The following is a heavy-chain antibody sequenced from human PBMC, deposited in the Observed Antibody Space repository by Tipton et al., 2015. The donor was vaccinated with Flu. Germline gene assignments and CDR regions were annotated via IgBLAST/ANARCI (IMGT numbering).Heavy chain of an antibody. V-gene: IGHV3-30*18. D-gene: IGHD1-20*01. CDR3: AKDLSGVNWNDDHYYGMDV. CDR2: ISYDGSNK. J-gene: IGHJ6*02. CDR1: GFTFSSYG. Sequence: SLRLSCAASGFTFSSYGMHWVRQTPGKGLEWVAVISYDGSNKYYADSVKGRFTISRDNSKNTLYLQMNSLRAEDTAVYYCAKDLSGVNWNDDHYYGMDVWGQGTTVTVSS.